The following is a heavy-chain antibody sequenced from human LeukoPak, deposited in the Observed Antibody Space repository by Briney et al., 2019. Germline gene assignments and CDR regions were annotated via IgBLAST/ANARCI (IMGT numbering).Heavy chain of an antibody. CDR1: GYTFTGYY. Sequence: ASVKVSCKASGYTFTGYYMHWVRQAPGQGLEWMGWINPNTGGTNYPQKFQGRVTMTRDTSISTAYMELSRLRSDDTAVHYCAREYYDSSGRKHAFDIWGQGTMVTVSS. V-gene: IGHV1-2*02. D-gene: IGHD3-22*01. J-gene: IGHJ3*02. CDR2: INPNTGGT. CDR3: AREYYDSSGRKHAFDI.